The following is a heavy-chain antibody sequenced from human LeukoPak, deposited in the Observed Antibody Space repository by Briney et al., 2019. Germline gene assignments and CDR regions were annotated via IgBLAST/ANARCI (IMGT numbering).Heavy chain of an antibody. J-gene: IGHJ4*02. CDR3: ARRSIAASGFDY. CDR1: GYSFTTYW. Sequence: GESLKISYEASGYSFTTYWIGWVRQMPGKGLEWMGIIYPGDSDTRYSPSFQGQVTISADKSISTAYLQWSSLKASDTAMFYCARRSIAASGFDYWGQGTLVTVSS. D-gene: IGHD6-13*01. CDR2: IYPGDSDT. V-gene: IGHV5-51*01.